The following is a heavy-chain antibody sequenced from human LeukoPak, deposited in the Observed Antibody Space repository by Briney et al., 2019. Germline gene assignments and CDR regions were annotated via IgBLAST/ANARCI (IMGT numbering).Heavy chain of an antibody. Sequence: ASVKVSFKASGYTFTSSGISWVRQAPGQGLEWIGWTSGYNGNTNYAQKVQGRVTMTTDTSTRTAYMELRSLRSDDTAVYYCAREGYYDSSGYSQVQYYYYGMDVWGQGTTVTVSS. CDR3: AREGYYDSSGYSQVQYYYYGMDV. J-gene: IGHJ6*02. CDR1: GYTFTSSG. D-gene: IGHD3-22*01. V-gene: IGHV1-18*01. CDR2: TSGYNGNT.